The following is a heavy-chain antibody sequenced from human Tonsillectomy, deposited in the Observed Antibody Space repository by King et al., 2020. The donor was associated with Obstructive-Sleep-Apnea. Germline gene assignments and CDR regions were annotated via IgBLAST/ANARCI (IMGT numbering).Heavy chain of an antibody. V-gene: IGHV3-30*04. CDR2: TSYDGSNK. D-gene: IGHD3-22*01. CDR1: GFTFNIYT. J-gene: IGHJ2*01. CDR3: ARQPYDSNAPLGYFDL. Sequence: VQLVESGGGVVQPGRTLRLSCAASGFTFNIYTMHWVRQAPGKGLEWVAVTSYDGSNKDYADSLKGRFTISRDNSNNTLYLQMKSLRVEDTAVYYCARQPYDSNAPLGYFDLWGRGTLVTVSS.